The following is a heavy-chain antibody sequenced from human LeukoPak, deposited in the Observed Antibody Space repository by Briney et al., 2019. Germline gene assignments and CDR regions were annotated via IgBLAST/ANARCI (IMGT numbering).Heavy chain of an antibody. CDR1: GFTFSTHA. CDR3: AKRDSSGSYPYYFDS. J-gene: IGHJ4*02. Sequence: PGGSLRLSCVASGFTFSTHAMSWVRLAPGKGLGWVSAIGGSDGSTYYADSVKGRFTISRDNSKDTLYLQMNSLRVEDTAAYYCAKRDSSGSYPYYFDSWGQGTLVTVSS. CDR2: IGGSDGST. V-gene: IGHV3-23*01. D-gene: IGHD3-22*01.